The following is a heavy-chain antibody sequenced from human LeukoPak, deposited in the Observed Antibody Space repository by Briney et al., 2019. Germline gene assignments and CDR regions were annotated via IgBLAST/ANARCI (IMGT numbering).Heavy chain of an antibody. CDR2: IIPIFGTA. J-gene: IGHJ3*02. D-gene: IGHD5-24*01. CDR1: RGTFSNYA. Sequence: ASVKVSCKASRGTFSNYAIRWVRQAPGQGREWMGRIIPIFGTANYAQKFQGRVTITTDESTSTAYMELSSLRSEDTAVYYCASEIRRDGYNWDDAFDIWGQGTMVTVSS. CDR3: ASEIRRDGYNWDDAFDI. V-gene: IGHV1-69*05.